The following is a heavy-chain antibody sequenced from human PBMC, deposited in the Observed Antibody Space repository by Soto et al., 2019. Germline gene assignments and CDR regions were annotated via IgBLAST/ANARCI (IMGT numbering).Heavy chain of an antibody. D-gene: IGHD6-13*01. J-gene: IGHJ4*01. V-gene: IGHV3-21*01. Sequence: GGSLRLSCAASGFTFSSYSMNWVRQAPGKGLEWVSSISSSSSYIYYADSVKGRFTISRDNAKNSLYLQVNSLRAEDTAVYYCAREGIAAALDYWGHGTLVTVSS. CDR3: AREGIAAALDY. CDR2: ISSSSSYI. CDR1: GFTFSSYS.